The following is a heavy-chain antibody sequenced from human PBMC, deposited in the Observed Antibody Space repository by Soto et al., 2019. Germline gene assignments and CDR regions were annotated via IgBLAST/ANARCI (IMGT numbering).Heavy chain of an antibody. Sequence: GGSLRLSCKASGLPVINNFMNWVRQAPGRGLEWVSVINVEGRTYYADSVKGRFTISRDTSKNTLYLQMNSLRAEDTAVYYCARDTPGPNSFDPWGQGTLVTVSS. J-gene: IGHJ5*02. CDR3: ARDTPGPNSFDP. CDR1: GLPVINNF. V-gene: IGHV3-66*01. CDR2: INVEGRT.